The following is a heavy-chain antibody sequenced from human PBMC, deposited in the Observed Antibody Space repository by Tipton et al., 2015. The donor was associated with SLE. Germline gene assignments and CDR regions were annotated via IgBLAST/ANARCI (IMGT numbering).Heavy chain of an antibody. V-gene: IGHV3-23*01. Sequence: GSLRLSCAASGFTFSSYAMSWVRQAPGKGLEWVSAISGSGGSTYYADSVKGRFTISRDNSKNTLYLQMNSLRAEDTAVYYCAKEGGVLWFGELGPAEYFQHWGQGTLVTVSS. J-gene: IGHJ1*01. CDR1: GFTFSSYA. CDR3: AKEGGVLWFGELGPAEYFQH. D-gene: IGHD3-10*01. CDR2: ISGSGGST.